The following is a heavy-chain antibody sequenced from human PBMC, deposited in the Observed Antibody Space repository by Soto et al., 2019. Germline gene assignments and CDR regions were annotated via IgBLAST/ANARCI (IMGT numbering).Heavy chain of an antibody. CDR1: GGSFSGYY. V-gene: IGHV4-34*01. D-gene: IGHD2-2*01. CDR3: ARDGFCTSTTCRVGNWFDP. J-gene: IGHJ5*02. CDR2: INHRGIT. Sequence: QVQLQQWGAGLLKPSETLSLTCVVYGGSFSGYYWIWIRQSPGKGLEWIGGINHRGITNYNPSIGSRVTLSVDTSKNQFSLKLPSVTAADTAMYYCARDGFCTSTTCRVGNWFDPWGQGTLVTVSS.